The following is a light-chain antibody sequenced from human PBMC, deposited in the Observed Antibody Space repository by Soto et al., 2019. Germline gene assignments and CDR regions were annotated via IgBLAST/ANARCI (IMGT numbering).Light chain of an antibody. CDR3: QQYGSSPLFT. Sequence: EIVLTQSPATLSLSPGERATLSCRASQSVSSYLAWYQQKPGQAPRLLIYGASGRATGIPDRFSGSGSGTDFTLTISRLEPEDFAVYYCQQYGSSPLFTFGPGTNVDIK. CDR2: GAS. V-gene: IGKV3-20*01. CDR1: QSVSSY. J-gene: IGKJ3*01.